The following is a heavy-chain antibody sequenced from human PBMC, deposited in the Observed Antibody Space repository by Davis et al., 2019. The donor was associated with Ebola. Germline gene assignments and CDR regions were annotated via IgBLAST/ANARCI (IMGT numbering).Heavy chain of an antibody. CDR1: GGTFSSYA. CDR2: IIPIFGTA. V-gene: IGHV1-69*13. CDR3: ARVGVGSSSYFDY. Sequence: SVKVSRKASGGTFSSYAISWVRQAPGQGLEWMGGIIPIFGTANYAQKFQGRVTITADESTSTAYMELSSLRSEDTAVYYCARVGVGSSSYFDYWGQGTLVTVSS. D-gene: IGHD6-6*01. J-gene: IGHJ4*02.